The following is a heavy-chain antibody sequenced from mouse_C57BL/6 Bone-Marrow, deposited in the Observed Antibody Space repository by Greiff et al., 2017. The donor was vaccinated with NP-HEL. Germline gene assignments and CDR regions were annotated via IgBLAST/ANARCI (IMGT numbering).Heavy chain of an antibody. CDR3: ASAHDGYYPAWFAY. D-gene: IGHD2-3*01. CDR2: LYPGDGDP. CDR1: GYAFSSSW. J-gene: IGHJ3*01. Sequence: QVQLQQSGPELVKPGASVKISCKASGYAFSSSWMNWVKQRPGKGLEWIGRLYPGDGDPNYNEKFKGKATLTAAKSSSTAYIQLSSLTSEDSAVYFCASAHDGYYPAWFAYWGQGTLLTVSA. V-gene: IGHV1-82*01.